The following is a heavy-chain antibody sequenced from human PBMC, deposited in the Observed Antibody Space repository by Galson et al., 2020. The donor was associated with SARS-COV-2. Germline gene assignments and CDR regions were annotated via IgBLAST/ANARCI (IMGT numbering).Heavy chain of an antibody. CDR2: IIPILGIA. CDR3: ASTYYYDSSGYYPLGY. V-gene: IGHV1-69*10. D-gene: IGHD3-22*01. J-gene: IGHJ4*02. Sequence: SVKVSCKASGGTFSSYAISWVRQAPRQGLEWMGGIIPILGIANYAQKFQGRVTITADKSTSTAYMELSSLRSEDTAVYYCASTYYYDSSGYYPLGYWGQGTLVTVSS. CDR1: GGTFSSYA.